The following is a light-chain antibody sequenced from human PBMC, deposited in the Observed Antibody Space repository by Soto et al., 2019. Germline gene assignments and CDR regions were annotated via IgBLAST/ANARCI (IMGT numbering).Light chain of an antibody. V-gene: IGLV2-23*02. CDR1: SSDVGRYNL. J-gene: IGLJ1*01. CDR3: CSYAGSSTYV. CDR2: EVS. Sequence: QSVLTQPASVSGSPGQSITFSCTGTSSDVGRYNLVSWYQQHPGKAPKLMIYEVSKRPSGVSNRFSGSKSGNTASLTISGLQAKDEADYYCCSYAGSSTYVFGAGTKVTVL.